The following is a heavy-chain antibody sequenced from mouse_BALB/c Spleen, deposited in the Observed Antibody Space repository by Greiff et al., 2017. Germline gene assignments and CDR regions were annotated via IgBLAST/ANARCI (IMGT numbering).Heavy chain of an antibody. Sequence: EVQLLESGPGLVKPSQSLSLTCSVTGYSITSGYYWNWIRQFPGNKLEWMGYISYDGSNNYNPSLKNRISITRDTSKNQFFLKLNSVTTEDTATYYCARTRYDASPYYFDYWGQGTTLTVSS. CDR2: ISYDGSN. CDR3: ARTRYDASPYYFDY. J-gene: IGHJ2*01. V-gene: IGHV3-6*02. CDR1: GYSITSGYY. D-gene: IGHD2-14*01.